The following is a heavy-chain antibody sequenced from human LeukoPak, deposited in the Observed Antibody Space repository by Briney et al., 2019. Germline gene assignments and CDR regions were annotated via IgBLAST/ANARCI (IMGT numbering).Heavy chain of an antibody. Sequence: SQTLSLTCAVYGGSFSGYYWSWIRQPPGKGLEWIGEINHSGSTNYNPSLKSRVTISVDTSKNQFSLKLSSVTAADTAVYYCARNIVGATTFCFDIWGQGTMVTVSS. CDR1: GGSFSGYY. V-gene: IGHV4-34*01. J-gene: IGHJ3*02. CDR2: INHSGST. D-gene: IGHD1-26*01. CDR3: ARNIVGATTFCFDI.